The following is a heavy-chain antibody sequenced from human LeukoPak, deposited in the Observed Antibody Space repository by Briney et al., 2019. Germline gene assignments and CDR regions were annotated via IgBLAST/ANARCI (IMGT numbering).Heavy chain of an antibody. Sequence: GGSLRLSCAASGFTVSSNYMSWVRQAPGKGLEWVSVIYSGGSTYYADSVKGRFTISRHNSKNTLYLQMNSLGAEDTAVYYCARVRGYSYGSDYFDYWGQGTLVTVSS. V-gene: IGHV3-53*04. J-gene: IGHJ4*02. CDR1: GFTVSSNY. CDR3: ARVRGYSYGSDYFDY. CDR2: IYSGGST. D-gene: IGHD5-18*01.